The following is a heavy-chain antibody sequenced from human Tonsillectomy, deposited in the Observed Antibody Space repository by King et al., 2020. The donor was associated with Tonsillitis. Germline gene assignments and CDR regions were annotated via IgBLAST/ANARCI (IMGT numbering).Heavy chain of an antibody. CDR1: GYSFTTYW. CDR2: IYPGDSDT. V-gene: IGHV5-51*03. CDR3: ARGGFWSNYYHIPHGSFDL. D-gene: IGHD3-3*01. Sequence: ELQLVQSGAEVKKPGESLKISCKGSGYSFTTYWIGWVRQMPGKGLEWMGIIYPGDSDTRYSPPFQGQVTISADKSISTAYLQWSSLKASDTAMYYCARGGFWSNYYHIPHGSFDLWGRGALVTVSS. J-gene: IGHJ2*01.